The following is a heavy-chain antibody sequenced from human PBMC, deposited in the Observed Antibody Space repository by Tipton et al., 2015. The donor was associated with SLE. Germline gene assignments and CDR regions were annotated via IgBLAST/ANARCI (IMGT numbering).Heavy chain of an antibody. J-gene: IGHJ4*02. D-gene: IGHD1-26*01. V-gene: IGHV4-31*03. CDR2: IYYSGST. Sequence: TLSLTCTVSGGSISSGGYYWSWIRQHPGKGLEWIGYIYYSGSTYYNPSLKSRVTISVDTSKNQFSLKLSFVTAADTAVYYCAGMSYPREGYFDYWGQGTLVTVSS. CDR3: AGMSYPREGYFDY. CDR1: GGSISSGGYY.